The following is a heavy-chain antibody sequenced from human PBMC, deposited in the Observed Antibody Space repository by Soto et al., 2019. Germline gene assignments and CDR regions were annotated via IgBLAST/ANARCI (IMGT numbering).Heavy chain of an antibody. CDR1: GGSFSGYY. J-gene: IGHJ6*02. Sequence: SETLSLTCAVYGGSFSGYYWSWIRQPPGKGLEWIGEINHSGSTNYNPSLKSRVTISVDTSKNQFSLKLSSVTAADTAVYYCARGPLMVYAIGYYGMDIWGQGTTVTVSS. CDR3: ARGPLMVYAIGYYGMDI. V-gene: IGHV4-34*01. D-gene: IGHD2-8*01. CDR2: INHSGST.